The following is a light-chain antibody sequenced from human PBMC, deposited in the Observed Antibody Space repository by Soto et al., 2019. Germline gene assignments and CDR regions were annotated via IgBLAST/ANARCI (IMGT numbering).Light chain of an antibody. V-gene: IGKV1-5*01. CDR1: QSVHKW. J-gene: IGKJ2*02. CDR2: DAS. CDR3: QQRGKWPST. Sequence: DIQMTQSPPALSASVGDRVTITCRASQSVHKWLAWYQQKPGKAPKVLIYDASTLETGVPSRFSGSGSATDFSLTITSLEPEDFAVYYCQQRGKWPSTFGPGTKVEMK.